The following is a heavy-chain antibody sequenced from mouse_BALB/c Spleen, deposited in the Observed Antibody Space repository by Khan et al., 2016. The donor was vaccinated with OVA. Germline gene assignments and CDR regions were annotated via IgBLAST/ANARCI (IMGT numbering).Heavy chain of an antibody. V-gene: IGHV3-2*02. CDR3: ARTARIKY. CDR2: ISYSGST. D-gene: IGHD1-2*01. J-gene: IGHJ2*01. Sequence: VQLQQSGPGLVKPSQSLSLTCTVTGYSITSGYGWNWIRQFPGNKLEWMGYISYSGSTNYNPSLKSRISITRDQSKNQFFLQLNSVITADTATYYCARTARIKYWGQGTTLTVSS. CDR1: GYSITSGYG.